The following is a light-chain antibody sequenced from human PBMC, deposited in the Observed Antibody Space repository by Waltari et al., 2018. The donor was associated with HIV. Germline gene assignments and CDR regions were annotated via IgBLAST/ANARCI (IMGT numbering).Light chain of an antibody. Sequence: DIQMTQSPSSLSASVGDRVTITCQASQDISNHLNWYQQKPGKAPKFLIYDVSNLEIGVPSRFSGSGSGTDFTFTISSLQPEDIATYYCHQYDNLPPTCGPGTKVDMK. CDR2: DVS. V-gene: IGKV1-33*01. CDR1: QDISNH. J-gene: IGKJ3*01. CDR3: HQYDNLPPT.